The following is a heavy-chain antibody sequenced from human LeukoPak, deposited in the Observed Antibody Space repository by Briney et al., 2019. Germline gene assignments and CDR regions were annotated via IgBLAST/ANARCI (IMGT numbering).Heavy chain of an antibody. V-gene: IGHV1-46*01. CDR1: GYTFTSYS. D-gene: IGHD3-22*01. Sequence: ASVMVSCKASGYTFTSYSLHWVGQARGQGLEWMGMTNPSGGRTSYAQKFQRRITMPSDLSTSIVYLQLSSLGSEDTALYFCARENGPYYYDRSAYYLYWGQGTRVTVSS. CDR2: TNPSGGRT. CDR3: ARENGPYYYDRSAYYLY. J-gene: IGHJ4*02.